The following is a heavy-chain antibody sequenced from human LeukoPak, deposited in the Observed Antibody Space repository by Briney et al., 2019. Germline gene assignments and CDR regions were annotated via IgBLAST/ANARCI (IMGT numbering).Heavy chain of an antibody. CDR3: ARFLRGATNALEI. D-gene: IGHD1-26*01. CDR1: GDSISSGDYY. V-gene: IGHV4-61*08. J-gene: IGHJ3*02. CDR2: IFYSGTT. Sequence: PSETLSLTCTVSGDSISSGDYYWGWIRQPPGKGLEYIGFIFYSGTTNYNPSLKSRVTISVDTSKNQFSLKLSSVTAADTAVYYCARFLRGATNALEIWGQGTMVTVSS.